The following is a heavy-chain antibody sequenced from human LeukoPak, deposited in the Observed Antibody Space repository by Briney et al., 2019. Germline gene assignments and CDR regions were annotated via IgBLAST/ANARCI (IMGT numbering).Heavy chain of an antibody. CDR3: TTDRGRTELPLFGY. CDR2: IKSKTHGGAT. CDR1: GFSFSDYY. D-gene: IGHD1-7*01. J-gene: IGHJ4*02. Sequence: KPGGSLRLSCAASGFSFSDYYMSWIRQAPGKGLEWVGRIKSKTHGGATDYAAPVKGRFTISRDDSKNTLYLQMSSLKTEDTAVYYCTTDRGRTELPLFGYWGQGTLVTVSS. V-gene: IGHV3-15*01.